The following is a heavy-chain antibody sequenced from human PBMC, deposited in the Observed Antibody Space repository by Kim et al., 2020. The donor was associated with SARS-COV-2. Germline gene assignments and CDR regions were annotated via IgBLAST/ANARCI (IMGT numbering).Heavy chain of an antibody. CDR1: GFTFSSYG. V-gene: IGHV3-33*01. Sequence: GGSLRLSCAASGFTFSSYGMHWVRQAPGKGLEWVAVIWYDGSKKYYADSVKGRFTISRDNSKNTLYLQMNSLRAEDTAVYYCARVEGVVGDYFDYWGQGTLVTVSS. D-gene: IGHD2-15*01. CDR3: ARVEGVVGDYFDY. J-gene: IGHJ4*02. CDR2: IWYDGSKK.